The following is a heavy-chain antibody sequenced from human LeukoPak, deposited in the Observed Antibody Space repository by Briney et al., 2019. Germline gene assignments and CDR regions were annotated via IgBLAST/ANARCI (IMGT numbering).Heavy chain of an antibody. Sequence: SVKVSCKASGGTLSSYAISWVRQAPGQGLEWMGGIIPIFGTANYAQKFQGRVTITADESTSTAYMELSSLRSEDTAVYYCASPEAVSGWYPDDAFDIWGQGTMVTVSS. CDR3: ASPEAVSGWYPDDAFDI. V-gene: IGHV1-69*13. CDR2: IIPIFGTA. J-gene: IGHJ3*02. CDR1: GGTLSSYA. D-gene: IGHD6-19*01.